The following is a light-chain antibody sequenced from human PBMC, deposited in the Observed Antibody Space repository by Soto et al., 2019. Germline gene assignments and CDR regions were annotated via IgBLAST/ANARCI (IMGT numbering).Light chain of an antibody. CDR1: SSNIGSHT. Sequence: QSVLTQPPSVSGAPGQRVTISCSGSSSNIGSHTVNWYQQLPGTAPKLLIYTDNQWASGVPERFSGSKSGTSASLAISGLQCEDEADYYCAAWDDSMKEGFGTGTKVTVL. V-gene: IGLV1-44*01. CDR2: TDN. J-gene: IGLJ1*01. CDR3: AAWDDSMKEG.